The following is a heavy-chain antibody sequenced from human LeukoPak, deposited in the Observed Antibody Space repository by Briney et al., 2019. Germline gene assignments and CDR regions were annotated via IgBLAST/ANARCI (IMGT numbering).Heavy chain of an antibody. Sequence: GESLKISCKGSGYSFTSYWIGWVRQMPGKGLEWMGIIYPGDSDTRYSPSFQGQVTISADKSISTAYLQWSSLKASDTAMYYCARHGANKYYYYYYMDVWGKGTTVTVSS. CDR1: GYSFTSYW. V-gene: IGHV5-51*01. D-gene: IGHD4/OR15-4a*01. CDR3: ARHGANKYYYYYYMDV. CDR2: IYPGDSDT. J-gene: IGHJ6*03.